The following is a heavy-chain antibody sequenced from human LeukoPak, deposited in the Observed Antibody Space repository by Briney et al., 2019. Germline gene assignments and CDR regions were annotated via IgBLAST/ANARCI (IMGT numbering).Heavy chain of an antibody. Sequence: GGSLRLSCAASGFTFSSYAMSWVRQAPGKGLEWVSAISGSGGSTYYADSVKGRFTISRDNSKNTLYLQMSSLRAEDTAVYYCAKSRGESRGASNYWGQGTLVTVSS. D-gene: IGHD1-26*01. CDR3: AKSRGESRGASNY. CDR1: GFTFSSYA. V-gene: IGHV3-23*01. CDR2: ISGSGGST. J-gene: IGHJ4*02.